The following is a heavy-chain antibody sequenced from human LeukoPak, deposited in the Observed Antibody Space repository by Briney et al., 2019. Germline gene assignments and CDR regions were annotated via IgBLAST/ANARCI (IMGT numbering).Heavy chain of an antibody. CDR1: EFTFSSYG. J-gene: IGHJ4*02. CDR3: AKVRALVGATGGFDY. V-gene: IGHV3-30*18. D-gene: IGHD1-26*01. CDR2: ISYDGNNK. Sequence: PGGSLRLSCGASEFTFSSYGMHWVRQAPGKGLEWVAVISYDGNNKYYADSVKGRFTISRDNSKNTLYLQMNSLRAEDTAVYYCAKVRALVGATGGFDYWGQGTLVTVSS.